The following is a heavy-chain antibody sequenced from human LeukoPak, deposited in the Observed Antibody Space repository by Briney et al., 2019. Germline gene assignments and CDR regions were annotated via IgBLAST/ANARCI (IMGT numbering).Heavy chain of an antibody. Sequence: SETLSLTCTVSGGSISSYYWSWIRQPPGKGLEWIGYIYYSGSTNYNPSLKSRVTISVDTSKNQFSLKLSSVTAADTAVYYCARRPGNSGYDPWFDPWGQGTLVTVSS. CDR2: IYYSGST. D-gene: IGHD3-22*01. V-gene: IGHV4-59*01. J-gene: IGHJ5*02. CDR3: ARRPGNSGYDPWFDP. CDR1: GGSISSYY.